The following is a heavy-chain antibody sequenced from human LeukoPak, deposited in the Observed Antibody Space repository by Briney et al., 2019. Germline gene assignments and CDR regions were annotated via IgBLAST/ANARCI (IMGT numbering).Heavy chain of an antibody. V-gene: IGHV1-18*01. CDR3: ARGRPTTSIAAAGVNWFDP. CDR2: ISAYNGNT. Sequence: ASVKVSCKASGYTFTSYGISWVRQAPGQGLEWMGWISAYNGNTNYAQKFQGRVTMTRDTSISTAYMELSRLRSEDTAVYYCARGRPTTSIAAAGVNWFDPWGQGTLVTVSS. CDR1: GYTFTSYG. J-gene: IGHJ5*02. D-gene: IGHD6-13*01.